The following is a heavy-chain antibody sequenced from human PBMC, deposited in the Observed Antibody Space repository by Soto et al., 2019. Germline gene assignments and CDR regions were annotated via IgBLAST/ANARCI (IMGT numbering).Heavy chain of an antibody. CDR1: GYTFTSYA. D-gene: IGHD1-20*01. CDR2: INAGNGNT. V-gene: IGHV1-3*01. J-gene: IGHJ4*02. Sequence: ASVKVSCKASGYTFTSYAMHWVRHAPGQRLEWMGWINAGNGNTKYSQKFQGWVTMTRDTSISTAYMELSGLRSDDTAVYYCARAVTGTRGTCFDYWGQGTLVTVSS. CDR3: ARAVTGTRGTCFDY.